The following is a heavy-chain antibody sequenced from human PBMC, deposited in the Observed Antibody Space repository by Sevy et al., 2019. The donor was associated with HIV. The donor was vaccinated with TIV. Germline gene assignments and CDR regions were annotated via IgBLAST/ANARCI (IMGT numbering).Heavy chain of an antibody. Sequence: ASVKVSCKASGGTFSSYAISWVRQAPGQGLEWMGRIIPIFGKANYAQKFQGRVTITADESTSKAYMGLSSLRSEDTAVYYCAREGIVPAASRYYYYMDVWGKGTTVTVSS. V-gene: IGHV1-69*13. J-gene: IGHJ6*03. D-gene: IGHD2-2*01. CDR3: AREGIVPAASRYYYYMDV. CDR2: IIPIFGKA. CDR1: GGTFSSYA.